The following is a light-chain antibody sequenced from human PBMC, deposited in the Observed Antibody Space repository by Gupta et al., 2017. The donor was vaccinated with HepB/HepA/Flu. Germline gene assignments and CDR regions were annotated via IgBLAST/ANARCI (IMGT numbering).Light chain of an antibody. Sequence: SYVLTQPPSVSVAPGKTARITCGGNNIGSKSVHWYQQKPGQAPVLVIYYDSDRPSGIPERFSGSNSGNTATLTISRVEAGDEADYYCQVWDRSSDLSTVVFGGGTKLTVL. J-gene: IGLJ2*01. CDR1: NIGSKS. CDR2: YDS. CDR3: QVWDRSSDLSTVV. V-gene: IGLV3-21*04.